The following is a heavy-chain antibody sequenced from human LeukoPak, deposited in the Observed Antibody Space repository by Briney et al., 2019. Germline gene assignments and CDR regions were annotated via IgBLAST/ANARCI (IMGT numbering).Heavy chain of an antibody. Sequence: SQTLSLTCTVSGGSISSGGDYWTWIRQHPGKGLEWIGYIYYSGSTYYKPSLKSRVTISVDTSKNQFSLKLSSVTAADTAVYYCARYILVGYDILTGYPRAFDYWGQGTLVTVSS. V-gene: IGHV4-31*03. J-gene: IGHJ4*02. D-gene: IGHD3-9*01. CDR1: GGSISSGGDY. CDR3: ARYILVGYDILTGYPRAFDY. CDR2: IYYSGST.